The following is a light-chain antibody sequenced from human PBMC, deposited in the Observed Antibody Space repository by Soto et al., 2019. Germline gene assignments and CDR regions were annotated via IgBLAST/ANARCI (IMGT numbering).Light chain of an antibody. CDR2: DVS. CDR3: SSYTSSSTPYVV. V-gene: IGLV2-14*01. CDR1: SSDVGGYNY. J-gene: IGLJ2*01. Sequence: QSVLTQPASVSGSPGQSITISCTGTSSDVGGYNYVSWYQQYPGKAPKLMIYDVSNRPSGVSNRFSGSKSANTASLTISGLQAEDEADYYCSSYTSSSTPYVVFGGGTKLTVL.